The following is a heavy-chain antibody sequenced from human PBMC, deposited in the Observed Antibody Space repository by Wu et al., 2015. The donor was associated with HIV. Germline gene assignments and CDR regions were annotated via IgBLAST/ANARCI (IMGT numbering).Heavy chain of an antibody. J-gene: IGHJ1*01. Sequence: QVQLVQSGAEVKKPGASVKVSCKVSGYTLTELSMHWVRQAPGKGLEWMGGFDPEDGKIIYAQRFQGRFAMTEDRSTDTAYLDLKSLRFEDTAIFYCTAFPRDIWSTGLPYWGQGTLVTVSS. V-gene: IGHV1-24*01. CDR3: TAFPRDIWSTGLPY. D-gene: IGHD2-8*02. CDR2: FDPEDGKI. CDR1: GYTLTELS.